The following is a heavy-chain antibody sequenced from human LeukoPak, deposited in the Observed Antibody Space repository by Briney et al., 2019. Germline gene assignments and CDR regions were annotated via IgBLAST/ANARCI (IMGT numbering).Heavy chain of an antibody. CDR2: IYYSGST. J-gene: IGHJ5*02. Sequence: SETLSLTCTVSGGSISSSSYYWGWIRQPPGKGLEWIGSIYYSGSTYYNPSLKSRVTISVDTSKNQFSLKLSSVTAADTAVYYCARVAHSAAGLSGWFDPWGQGTPVVVSS. D-gene: IGHD6-13*01. CDR1: GGSISSSSYY. CDR3: ARVAHSAAGLSGWFDP. V-gene: IGHV4-39*07.